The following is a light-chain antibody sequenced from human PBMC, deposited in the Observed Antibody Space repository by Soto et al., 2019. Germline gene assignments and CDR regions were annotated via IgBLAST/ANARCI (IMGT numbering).Light chain of an antibody. J-gene: IGLJ1*01. CDR1: GSDVGGYNY. CDR3: CSYAGSYTYV. V-gene: IGLV2-11*01. Sequence: QSALTQPRSVSGSPGQSVTISCTGTGSDVGGYNYVSWYQQYPDKAPKVMIYDVTKRPAGVPDRFSGSKSGNTASLTISGIQADYEADYYCCSYAGSYTYVFGTGTKLTVL. CDR2: DVT.